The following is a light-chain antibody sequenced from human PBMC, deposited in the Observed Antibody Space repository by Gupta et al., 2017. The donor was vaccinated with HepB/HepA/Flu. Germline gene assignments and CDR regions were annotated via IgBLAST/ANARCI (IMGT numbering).Light chain of an antibody. CDR1: QSLLHSDGKTY. Sequence: IVMTQTPRSLSVTPGQPASITCKSSQSLLHSDGKTYLYWYLKRPGQPLKLLIYEVSKRFSGVPDRISGSGSGTDFTLKISRVEAEDVGIYYCRQSREVLITFGGGTQVEI. CDR2: EVS. V-gene: IGKV2D-29*01. J-gene: IGKJ4*01. CDR3: RQSREVLIT.